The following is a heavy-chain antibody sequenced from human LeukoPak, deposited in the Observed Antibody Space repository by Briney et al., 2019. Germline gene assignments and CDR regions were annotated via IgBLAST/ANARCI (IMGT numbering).Heavy chain of an antibody. D-gene: IGHD4-11*01. CDR3: ARGYSNYVEK. J-gene: IGHJ4*02. CDR1: DGSISTYH. V-gene: IGHV4-59*01. Sequence: SETLSLTCTVSDGSISTYHWSWIRQPPGKGLEWIGYIYYSGSTNYNPSLKSRVTISVDTSKNQFSLKLSSVTAADTAVYYCARGYSNYVEKWGQGTLVTVSS. CDR2: IYYSGST.